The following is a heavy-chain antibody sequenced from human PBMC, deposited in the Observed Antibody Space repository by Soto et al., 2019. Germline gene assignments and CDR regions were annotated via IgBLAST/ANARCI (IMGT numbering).Heavy chain of an antibody. J-gene: IGHJ6*02. V-gene: IGHV4-30-4*01. CDR3: AREPSGWGVWYYGMDV. Sequence: KASETLSLTCTVSCGSIISGDYYWSWIRQPPGKGLEWIGYIYYSGSTYYNPSLKSRVTISVDTSKNQFSLKLSSVTAADTAVYYCAREPSGWGVWYYGMDVWGQGTTVTVSS. D-gene: IGHD3-10*01. CDR2: IYYSGST. CDR1: CGSIISGDYY.